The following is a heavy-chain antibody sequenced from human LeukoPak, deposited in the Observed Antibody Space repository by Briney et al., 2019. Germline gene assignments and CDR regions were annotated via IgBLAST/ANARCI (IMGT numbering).Heavy chain of an antibody. Sequence: GASVKVSCKASGYTFTSYGIRWVRQAPGQGLEWMGWISAYNVNTNYVEKLQGRVTMTTDTSTSTAYMELRSLRSDDTAVYYCASPTIDGYNKYGMDVWGQGTTVTVSS. J-gene: IGHJ6*02. V-gene: IGHV1-18*01. CDR1: GYTFTSYG. CDR3: ASPTIDGYNKYGMDV. D-gene: IGHD5-24*01. CDR2: ISAYNVNT.